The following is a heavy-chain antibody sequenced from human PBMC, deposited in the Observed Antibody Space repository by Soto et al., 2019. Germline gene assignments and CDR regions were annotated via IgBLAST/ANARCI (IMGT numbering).Heavy chain of an antibody. CDR2: ISYDGSNK. Sequence: QVQLVESGGGVVQPGRSLRLSCAASGFTFSSYGMHWVRQAPGKGLAWVAVISYDGSNKYYADSVKGRFTISRDNSKNTLYLQMNSLRAEDTAVYYCATHIVVVVAATHSVDYWGQGTLVTVSS. CDR3: ATHIVVVVAATHSVDY. J-gene: IGHJ4*02. D-gene: IGHD2-15*01. CDR1: GFTFSSYG. V-gene: IGHV3-30*03.